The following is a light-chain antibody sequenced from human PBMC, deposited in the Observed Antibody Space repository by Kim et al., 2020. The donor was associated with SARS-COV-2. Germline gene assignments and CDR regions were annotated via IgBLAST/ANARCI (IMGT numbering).Light chain of an antibody. J-gene: IGLJ1*01. V-gene: IGLV2-23*02. CDR2: ELN. Sequence: ITSSCTGNSSEVGSYDLVSWYQQHPGKAPKLLIYELNKRPSGISYRFSGSKSGNTASLTISGLQGEDEADYYCCSYAGGSTSNYVFGTGTKVTVL. CDR3: CSYAGGSTSNYV. CDR1: SSEVGSYDL.